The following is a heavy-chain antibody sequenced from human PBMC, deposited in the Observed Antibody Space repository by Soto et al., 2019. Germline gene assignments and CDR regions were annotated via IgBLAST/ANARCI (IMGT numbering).Heavy chain of an antibody. CDR3: ARGSSSFPPGGMDV. CDR2: ISGSGRNT. J-gene: IGHJ6*02. V-gene: IGHV3-23*01. Sequence: EVQVLESGGGLAQPGGSLRLSCATSGFTFSSNGMSWVRQAPGKGLDWVSGISGSGRNTYYADSVKGRFTISRDNSKNTLFLQMNSLRAEDTAVYYCARGSSSFPPGGMDVWGQGTTVTVSS. CDR1: GFTFSSNG. D-gene: IGHD6-6*01.